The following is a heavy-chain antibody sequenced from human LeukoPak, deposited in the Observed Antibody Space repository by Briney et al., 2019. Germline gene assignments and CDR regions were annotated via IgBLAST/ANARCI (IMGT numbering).Heavy chain of an antibody. V-gene: IGHV4-59*12. Sequence: SETLSLTCTVSGGSISSYYWSWIRQPPGKGQLWFGHIYYSGSTNYNPSLKSRVTISVDTSKNQFSLKLSSVTAADTAVYYCAREERESAVTTHNWFDPWGQGTLVTVSS. CDR1: GGSISSYY. CDR2: IYYSGST. J-gene: IGHJ5*02. D-gene: IGHD4-17*01. CDR3: AREERESAVTTHNWFDP.